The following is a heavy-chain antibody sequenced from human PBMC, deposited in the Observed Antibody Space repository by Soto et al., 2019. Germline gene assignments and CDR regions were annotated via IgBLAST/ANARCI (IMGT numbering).Heavy chain of an antibody. CDR1: GGSISEKY. V-gene: IGHV4-4*07. CDR3: VASLAASGLNWLDP. J-gene: IGHJ5*02. D-gene: IGHD6-13*01. CDR2: IFANGHT. Sequence: SETLSLTCTVSGGSISEKYWNWVRQPPGKGLEWIGLIFANGHTDYNPSLKSRVTMSVDASKNQFSLRLTSMTAADTAVYYCVASLAASGLNWLDPWGRGTLVTVSS.